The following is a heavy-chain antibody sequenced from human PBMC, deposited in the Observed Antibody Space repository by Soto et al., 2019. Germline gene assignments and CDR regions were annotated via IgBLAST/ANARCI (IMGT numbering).Heavy chain of an antibody. CDR2: IWYDGSNK. CDR3: ARDRGYSGYDSPRFYYGMDV. CDR1: GFTFSSYG. D-gene: IGHD5-12*01. V-gene: IGHV3-33*01. Sequence: GGSLRLSCAASGFTFSSYGMHWVRQAPGKGLEWVAVIWYDGSNKWYADSVKGRFTISRDNSKNTLYLQMNSVRAEDTAVYSCARDRGYSGYDSPRFYYGMDVWGQGTTVTVSS. J-gene: IGHJ6*02.